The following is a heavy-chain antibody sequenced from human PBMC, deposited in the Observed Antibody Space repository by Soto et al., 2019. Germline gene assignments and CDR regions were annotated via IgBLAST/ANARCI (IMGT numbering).Heavy chain of an antibody. Sequence: LSLTCTVSGESISSGDHYWSWVRQSPGEGLEWIGFIYYSGNTYYNPSLKSRVSMSVDTSNNQFSLKLNSVTAADTAVYYCARDAGYCNSVSCYPYNMDVWGQGTTVTVSS. D-gene: IGHD2-15*01. CDR1: GESISSGDHY. CDR2: IYYSGNT. J-gene: IGHJ6*02. CDR3: ARDAGYCNSVSCYPYNMDV. V-gene: IGHV4-30-4*01.